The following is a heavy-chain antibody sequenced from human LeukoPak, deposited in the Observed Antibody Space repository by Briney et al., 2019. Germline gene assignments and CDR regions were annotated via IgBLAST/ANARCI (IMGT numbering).Heavy chain of an antibody. Sequence: SETLSLTCTVSGGSISSGRYYWSWIRQPPGKGLEWIGYIYYSGSTNYNPSLKSRVTISVDTSKNQFSLKLSSVTAADTAVYYCARYISRDYGVGAFDIWGQGTMVTVSS. CDR2: IYYSGST. D-gene: IGHD4-17*01. CDR3: ARYISRDYGVGAFDI. CDR1: GGSISSGRYY. V-gene: IGHV4-61*01. J-gene: IGHJ3*02.